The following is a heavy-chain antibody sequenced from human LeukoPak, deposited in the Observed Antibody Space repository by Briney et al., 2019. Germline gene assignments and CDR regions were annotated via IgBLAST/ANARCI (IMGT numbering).Heavy chain of an antibody. J-gene: IGHJ3*02. CDR3: ARHGGADYGDYVEAFDI. D-gene: IGHD4-17*01. V-gene: IGHV4-39*01. CDR2: IYYSGST. CDR1: GGSISSSSYY. Sequence: SETLSLTCTVSGGSISSSSYYWGWLRQPPGTGLEWIGSIYYSGSTYYNPSLKSRVTISVDTSKNQFSLKLSSVTAADTAVYYCARHGGADYGDYVEAFDIWGQGTMVTVSS.